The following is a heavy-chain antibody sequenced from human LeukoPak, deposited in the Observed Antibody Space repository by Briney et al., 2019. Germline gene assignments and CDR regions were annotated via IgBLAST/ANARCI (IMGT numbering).Heavy chain of an antibody. Sequence: GGSLRLSCAASGFTFSSYAMNWVRQAPGKGLEWVSVISGSGGSTYYADSVKGRFAISRDNSKNTLYLQMNSLRAEDTAVYYCAKVARSTLLYYFDYWGQGTLVTVSS. CDR3: AKVARSTLLYYFDY. V-gene: IGHV3-23*01. J-gene: IGHJ4*02. CDR1: GFTFSSYA. CDR2: ISGSGGST.